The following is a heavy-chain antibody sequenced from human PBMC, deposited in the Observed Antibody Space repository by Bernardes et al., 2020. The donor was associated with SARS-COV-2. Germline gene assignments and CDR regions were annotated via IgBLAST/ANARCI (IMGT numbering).Heavy chain of an antibody. CDR1: DYTFTNYW. CDR3: ARRRYGDFGVDV. J-gene: IGHJ6*02. CDR2: IYPGDSDT. V-gene: IGHV5-51*01. D-gene: IGHD4-17*01. Sequence: GESLKLSCKGSDYTFTNYWIGWVRQMPGKGLEWMGIIYPGDSDTKYSPSSQGRVTISADKSVNTAYLQWSSLKASDTAIYYCARRRYGDFGVDVWGQGTTVTVSS.